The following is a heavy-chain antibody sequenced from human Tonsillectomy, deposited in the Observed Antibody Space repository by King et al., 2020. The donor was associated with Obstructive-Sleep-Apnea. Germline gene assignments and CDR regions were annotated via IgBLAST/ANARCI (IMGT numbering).Heavy chain of an antibody. CDR3: ASYGTVGAIGYFDY. CDR1: GYTFTNYY. Sequence: QLVQSGAEVKKPGASVKVSCKASGYTFTNYYMHWVRQAPGQGLEWMGWINPNSGGTNYAQKFQGRVTMTREPSISTAYMGLSRLSPDYMAVYYCASYGTVGAIGYFDYWGQGTLVTVSS. J-gene: IGHJ4*02. V-gene: IGHV1-2*02. D-gene: IGHD1-26*01. CDR2: INPNSGGT.